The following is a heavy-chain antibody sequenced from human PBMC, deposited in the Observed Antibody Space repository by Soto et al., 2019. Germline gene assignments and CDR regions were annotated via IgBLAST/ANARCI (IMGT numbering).Heavy chain of an antibody. CDR2: ISDDGSNK. V-gene: IGHV3-30*03. D-gene: IGHD1-26*01. CDR3: ARYSGKYQGPIDY. CDR1: GFTFSHYG. Sequence: VQLVESGGGVVQPGRSLRLSCAASGFTFSHYGIHWVRQAPGKGLEWLAVISDDGSNKHYADSVKGRFTVSRDNSKNTLYLQMNSMRAEDTAVDFCARYSGKYQGPIDYWGQGTLVTVSS. J-gene: IGHJ4*02.